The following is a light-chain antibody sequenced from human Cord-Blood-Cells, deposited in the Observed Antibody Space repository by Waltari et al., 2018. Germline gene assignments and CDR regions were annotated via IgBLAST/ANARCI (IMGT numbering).Light chain of an antibody. CDR2: GAS. Sequence: EIVLTQSPGTLSLSPGERATLSCRASQSVSSSYLAGYQQKPGQAPRLLIYGASSRATGIADRFSGSGSGTDFTLTISRLEPEDFAVYYCQQYGSSHRSFGQGTKLEIK. J-gene: IGKJ2*03. V-gene: IGKV3-20*01. CDR1: QSVSSSY. CDR3: QQYGSSHRS.